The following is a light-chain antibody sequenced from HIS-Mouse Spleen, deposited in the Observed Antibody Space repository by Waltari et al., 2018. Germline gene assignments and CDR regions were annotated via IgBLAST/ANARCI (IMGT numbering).Light chain of an antibody. V-gene: IGLV2-23*03. J-gene: IGLJ2*01. Sequence: QSALTQPASVSGSPGQSITISCTGTSSDVGSYNLVSWYQQHPGKATKFVIYEGSKRPSGVSKCCSGPKSGNTASLTSSGLQAEDEADYYGCSYAGSSTFEVFGGGTKLTVL. CDR3: CSYAGSSTFEV. CDR1: SSDVGSYNL. CDR2: EGS.